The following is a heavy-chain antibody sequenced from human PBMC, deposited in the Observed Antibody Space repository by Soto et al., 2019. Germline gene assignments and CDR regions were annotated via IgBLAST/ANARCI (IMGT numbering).Heavy chain of an antibody. J-gene: IGHJ5*02. CDR1: GDTFPTYG. V-gene: IGHV1-18*01. CDR3: ARDEEAARPGWFDP. D-gene: IGHD6-6*01. CDR2: ISAYNGNT. Sequence: GSVKVSSKASGDTFPTYGTSSVRQAPGQGLEWMGWISAYNGNTNYAQKFQGRVTMTTDTSTSTAYMELRSLRSDDTAVYYCARDEEAARPGWFDPWGQGTLVTVSS.